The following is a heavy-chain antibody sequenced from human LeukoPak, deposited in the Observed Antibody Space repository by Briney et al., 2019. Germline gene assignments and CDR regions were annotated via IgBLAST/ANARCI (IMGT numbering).Heavy chain of an antibody. Sequence: PGGSLRLSCAASGFTFSSYWMHWVRQAPGKGLVWVSRINSDGSSITYADSVKGRFTTSRDNAKNTLYLQMNSLRVEDTAVYYCAREGRVSGYDFDCWGQGTLVTVSS. CDR1: GFTFSSYW. CDR2: INSDGSSI. V-gene: IGHV3-74*03. J-gene: IGHJ4*02. D-gene: IGHD5-12*01. CDR3: AREGRVSGYDFDC.